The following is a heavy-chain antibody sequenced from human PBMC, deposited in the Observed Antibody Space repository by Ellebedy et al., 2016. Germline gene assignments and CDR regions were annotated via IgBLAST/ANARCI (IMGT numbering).Heavy chain of an antibody. CDR1: GFSLSAYS. V-gene: IGHV3-48*02. J-gene: IGHJ2*01. CDR3: AKDQIPSGYYWFFDL. Sequence: GESLKISCAASGFSLSAYSMNWVRQAPGKGLEWISYISSSSSSTYYADSVKGRFTISRDISENTLYLQMSSLREEDTAVYSCAKDQIPSGYYWFFDLWGRGTVVAVTS. D-gene: IGHD2-2*01. CDR2: ISSSSSST.